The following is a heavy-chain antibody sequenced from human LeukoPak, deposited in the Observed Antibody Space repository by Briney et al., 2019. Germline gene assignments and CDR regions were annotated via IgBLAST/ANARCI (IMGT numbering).Heavy chain of an antibody. CDR1: GYTFTGYA. D-gene: IGHD5-12*01. Sequence: GASVKVSCKASGYTFTGYAIHWVRQAPGQGLEWMGWINPEKRDTGYAHKFQGRVTMTSDTSISTAYMDLSSLRSDDTAVYYCAKKVRGPSHPLDFWGQGTLVTVSS. J-gene: IGHJ4*02. V-gene: IGHV1-2*02. CDR2: INPEKRDT. CDR3: AKKVRGPSHPLDF.